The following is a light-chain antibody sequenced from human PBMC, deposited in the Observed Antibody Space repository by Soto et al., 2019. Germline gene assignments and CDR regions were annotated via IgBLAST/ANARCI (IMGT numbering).Light chain of an antibody. Sequence: EIVLTQSPGTLSLSPGERATLSCRASQSVSSNYLAWYQQKPGQAPRLLIYDASSRATGIPDRFSGSGSETDFTLTISSLVPEDFAVYYCQPYGSSQWTLGQGTQVAIK. CDR1: QSVSSNY. V-gene: IGKV3-20*01. CDR2: DAS. CDR3: QPYGSSQWT. J-gene: IGKJ1*01.